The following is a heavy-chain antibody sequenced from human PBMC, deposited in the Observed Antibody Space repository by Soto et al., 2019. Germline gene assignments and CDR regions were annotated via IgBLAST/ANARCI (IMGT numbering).Heavy chain of an antibody. CDR1: GFTFTISA. D-gene: IGHD5-12*01. Sequence: SVKLSRKASGFTFTISAMRWLLQTRKKRLEWIGWIVVGSGNTNYGQKFQERVTITSHICRSTAYMELSRVKSEDTAVCYCGEEVVRGYSSGSDSWGQGTLVTVSP. CDR3: GEEVVRGYSSGSDS. CDR2: IVVGSGNT. J-gene: IGHJ5*01. V-gene: IGHV1-58*02.